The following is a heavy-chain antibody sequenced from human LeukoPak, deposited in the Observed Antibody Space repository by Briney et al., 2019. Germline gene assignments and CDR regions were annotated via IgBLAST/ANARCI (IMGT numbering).Heavy chain of an antibody. CDR2: MNPNSGNT. Sequence: GASVKVSCKASGYTFTSYDINWVRQATGQGLEWMGWMNPNSGNTGYAQKFQGRVTITRDTSASTAYMELSSLRSEDTAVYYCARVRTVVMDYWGQGTLVTVSS. CDR3: ARVRTVVMDY. V-gene: IGHV1-8*01. J-gene: IGHJ4*02. CDR1: GYTFTSYD. D-gene: IGHD4-23*01.